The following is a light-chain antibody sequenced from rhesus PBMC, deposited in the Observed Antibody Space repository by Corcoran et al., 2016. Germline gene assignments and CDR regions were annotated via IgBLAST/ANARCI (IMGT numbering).Light chain of an antibody. CDR1: QSLLDSDGYTC. CDR2: EVS. Sequence: DIVMTQTPLSLPVTPGEPASFSFSSSQSLLDSDGYTCLDWDPQKPGQSPQLLIYEVSNRVSRVPERFSGSGSGTDFTLKISRVEAEGVGVYYCMQSMDFPYSFGQGTKVEIK. J-gene: IGKJ2*01. V-gene: IGKV2-90*01. CDR3: MQSMDFPYS.